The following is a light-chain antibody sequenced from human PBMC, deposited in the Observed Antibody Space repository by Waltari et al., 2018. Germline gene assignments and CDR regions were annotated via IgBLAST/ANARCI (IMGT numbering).Light chain of an antibody. Sequence: EIVMTQSPATLSVSQGERATLPCRASQSVSSNLAWYQQKPGQAPRLLFYGASTRATGIPARFSGSGSGTEFTLTISSMQSEDFAVYYCQQYNNWPPYTFGQGTKLEIK. CDR1: QSVSSN. V-gene: IGKV3-15*01. CDR2: GAS. CDR3: QQYNNWPPYT. J-gene: IGKJ2*01.